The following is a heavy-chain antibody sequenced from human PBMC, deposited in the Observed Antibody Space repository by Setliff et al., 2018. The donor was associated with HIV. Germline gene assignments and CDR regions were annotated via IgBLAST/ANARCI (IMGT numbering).Heavy chain of an antibody. CDR1: GYTFIDYF. V-gene: IGHV1-2*02. Sequence: RASVKVSCKASGYTFIDYFIHWVRQAPGQGLEWMGWISPYNGDTNIPQRFRGRVTMTRDTSINTAYMELSGLRSDDTAVYYCARQLSNSLECWGQGTPVTVSS. D-gene: IGHD1-1*01. CDR2: ISPYNGDT. CDR3: ARQLSNSLEC. J-gene: IGHJ4*02.